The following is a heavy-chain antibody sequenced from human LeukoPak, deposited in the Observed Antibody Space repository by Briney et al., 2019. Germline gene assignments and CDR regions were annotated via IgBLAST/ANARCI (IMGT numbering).Heavy chain of an antibody. J-gene: IGHJ4*02. D-gene: IGHD3-22*01. Sequence: ASVKVSCKVSGYTLTELSMHWVRQAPGKGLEWMGGFDPEDGETIYAQKFQGRVTMTEDTSTDTAYMELSSLRSEDTAVYYCATRRYYYDSSGFDYWGQGTLVTVSS. V-gene: IGHV1-24*01. CDR2: FDPEDGET. CDR3: ATRRYYYDSSGFDY. CDR1: GYTLTELS.